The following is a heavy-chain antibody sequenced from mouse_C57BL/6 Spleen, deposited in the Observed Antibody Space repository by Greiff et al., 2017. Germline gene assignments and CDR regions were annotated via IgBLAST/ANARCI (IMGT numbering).Heavy chain of an antibody. CDR1: GYAFSSSW. V-gene: IGHV1-82*01. CDR2: IYPGDGDT. J-gene: IGHJ3*01. CDR3: TRADCYGFAY. D-gene: IGHD2-3*01. Sequence: VQLQQSGPELVKPGASVKISCKASGYAFSSSWMNWVKQRPGKGLEWIGRIYPGDGDTNYNGKFKGKATLTADKSSSTAYMQLSSLTSEDSAVYFCTRADCYGFAYWGQGTLVTVSA.